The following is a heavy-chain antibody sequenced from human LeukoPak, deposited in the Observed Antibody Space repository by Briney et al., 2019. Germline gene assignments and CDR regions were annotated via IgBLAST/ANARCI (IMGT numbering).Heavy chain of an antibody. CDR1: GGSISSYY. V-gene: IGHV4-59*01. J-gene: IGHJ5*02. CDR3: ARDRGDSYGYAPRPGSLDP. Sequence: SETLSLTCTVSGGSISSYYWSWIRQPPGKGLEWIGYIYYSGSTNYNPSPKSRVTISVDTSKNQFSLKLSSVTAADTAVYYCARDRGDSYGYAPRPGSLDPWGQGTLVTVSS. D-gene: IGHD5-18*01. CDR2: IYYSGST.